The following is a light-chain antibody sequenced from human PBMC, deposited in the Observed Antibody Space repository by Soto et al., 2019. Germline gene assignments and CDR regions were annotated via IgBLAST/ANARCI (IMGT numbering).Light chain of an antibody. CDR2: GAS. Sequence: DIVMTQSPDSLAVSPGETATLSFRASQSVSSNLAWYQQKPGQAPRLLIYGASTRATGIPARFSGSGCGTEFTLTISSLQSEDFAVYYCQQYNNWPPWTFGQGTKVDIK. J-gene: IGKJ1*01. CDR1: QSVSSN. CDR3: QQYNNWPPWT. V-gene: IGKV3-15*01.